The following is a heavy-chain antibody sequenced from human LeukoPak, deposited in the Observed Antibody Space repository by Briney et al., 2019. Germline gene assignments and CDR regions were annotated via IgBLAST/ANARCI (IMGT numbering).Heavy chain of an antibody. CDR1: GGTFSSYA. J-gene: IGHJ3*02. Sequence: SVKVSCKASGGTFSSYAISWVRQAPGQGLEWMGGIIPIFGTANYAQKFQGRVTITADESTSTAYMELRSLRSEDTAVYYCAAPPLLTGYPYGIWGQGTMVTVSS. CDR3: AAPPLLTGYPYGI. CDR2: IIPIFGTA. V-gene: IGHV1-69*01. D-gene: IGHD3-9*01.